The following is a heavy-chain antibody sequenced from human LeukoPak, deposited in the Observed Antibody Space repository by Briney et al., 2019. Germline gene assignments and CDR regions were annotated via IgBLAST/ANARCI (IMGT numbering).Heavy chain of an antibody. J-gene: IGHJ4*02. Sequence: GGSLRLSCAASGFTFSSYWMTWVRQGPGKGLEWVASIKHDGSEKYYVDSVRGRFTISRDNTKNLLYLQMSSLRAEDTAVYYCATDRGWRTSGYYLYYFEYWGQGTLVTFSS. CDR2: IKHDGSEK. V-gene: IGHV3-7*01. CDR3: ATDRGWRTSGYYLYYFEY. CDR1: GFTFSSYW. D-gene: IGHD3-3*01.